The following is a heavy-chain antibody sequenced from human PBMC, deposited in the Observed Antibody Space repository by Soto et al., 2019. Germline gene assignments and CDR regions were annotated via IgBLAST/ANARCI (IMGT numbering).Heavy chain of an antibody. D-gene: IGHD3-3*01. CDR1: GFSLSTSGVG. Sequence: SGPTLVNPTQTLTLTCTFSGFSLSTSGVGVGWIRQPPGKALEWLALIYWDDDRRYSPSLRSRLTIMKDTSKNQVVLTMTNMDPVDTATYYCAHRFKDRGTYYDVWSGHTVSYFDSWGPGTLVTVSS. CDR2: IYWDDDR. J-gene: IGHJ4*02. V-gene: IGHV2-5*02. CDR3: AHRFKDRGTYYDVWSGHTVSYFDS.